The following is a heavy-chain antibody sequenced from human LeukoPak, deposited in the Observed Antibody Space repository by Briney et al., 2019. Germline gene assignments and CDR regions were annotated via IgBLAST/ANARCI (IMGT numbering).Heavy chain of an antibody. Sequence: PSETLSLTCNVSGGSIGGYYWSWIRQPPGKGLEWIGEINHSGSTNYNPSLRGRVTISIDTSKNQFFLKLSSVTAADTAVFYCARGAGPSSADYFGSWGQGTLVTVSS. CDR3: ARGAGPSSADYFGS. V-gene: IGHV4-34*01. CDR1: GGSIGGYY. CDR2: INHSGST. J-gene: IGHJ4*02.